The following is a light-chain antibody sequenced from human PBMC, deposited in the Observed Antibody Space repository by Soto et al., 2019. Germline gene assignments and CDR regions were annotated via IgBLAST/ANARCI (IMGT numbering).Light chain of an antibody. J-gene: IGLJ1*01. V-gene: IGLV2-14*01. CDR1: SSDVGGYNY. CDR2: DVS. Sequence: QSVLTQPASVSGSPGQSITISCTGTSSDVGGYNYASWYQQHPGKAPKLMIYDVSNRPSGVSNRFSGSKSGNTASLTIPGLQAEDEADYYCSSYTSSSRYVFGTGTKVTVL. CDR3: SSYTSSSRYV.